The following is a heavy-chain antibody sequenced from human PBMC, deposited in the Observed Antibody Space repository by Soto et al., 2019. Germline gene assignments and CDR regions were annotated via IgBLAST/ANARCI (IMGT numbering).Heavy chain of an antibody. D-gene: IGHD1-26*01. CDR1: GFTFSSYG. CDR3: AKDPHSGSYYAPRGFFDY. Sequence: QVQLVESGGGVVQPGRSLRLSCAASGFTFSSYGMHWVRQAPGKGLEWVAVISYDGSNKYYADSVKGRFTISRDNSKNTLYLQMNSLRAEDTAVYYCAKDPHSGSYYAPRGFFDYWGQGTLVTVSS. J-gene: IGHJ4*02. CDR2: ISYDGSNK. V-gene: IGHV3-30*18.